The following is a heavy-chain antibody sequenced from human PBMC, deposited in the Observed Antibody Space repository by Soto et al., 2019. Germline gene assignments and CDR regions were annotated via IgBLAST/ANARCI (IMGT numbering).Heavy chain of an antibody. CDR3: ARDSETNGYSYDYFVY. J-gene: IGHJ4*02. V-gene: IGHV3-30*04. CDR2: ISYDGSNT. CDR1: GFTFRTYA. D-gene: IGHD5-18*01. Sequence: QVQLVESGGGVVQPGRSLKLSCAASGFTFRTYAMHWVRQAPGKGLEWVAVISYDGSNTYYADSVKGRFTISRDNSKNTLYVQMNSLRTEDSAVYYCARDSETNGYSYDYFVYWGQGTLVTVSS.